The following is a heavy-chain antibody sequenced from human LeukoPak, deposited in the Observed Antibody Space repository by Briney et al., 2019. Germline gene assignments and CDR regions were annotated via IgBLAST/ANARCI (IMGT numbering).Heavy chain of an antibody. D-gene: IGHD3-9*01. CDR3: AKGIRDFSWLPSFDW. J-gene: IGHJ4*02. CDR2: TSFDGSNQ. Sequence: GGSLRLSCAASGFTFSTYGMHWVRQAPGKGLEWVAVTSFDGSNQYYADSVKGRFTISRDNFKSTLFLQMNSLTAEDTVVYYCAKGIRDFSWLPSFDWWGQGIQVTVSS. CDR1: GFTFSTYG. V-gene: IGHV3-30*18.